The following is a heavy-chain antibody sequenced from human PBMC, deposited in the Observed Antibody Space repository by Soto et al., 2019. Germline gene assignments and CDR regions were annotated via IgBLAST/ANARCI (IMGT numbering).Heavy chain of an antibody. Sequence: PSETLSLTCTVSGGSISSYYWSWIRQPPGKGLEWIGYIYYSGSTNYNPSLKSRVTISVDTSKNQFSLKLSSVTAADTAVYYCARNYGPRYPLAYCGQGTLVPGSS. J-gene: IGHJ4*02. CDR1: GGSISSYY. CDR2: IYYSGST. CDR3: ARNYGPRYPLAY. V-gene: IGHV4-59*08. D-gene: IGHD3-10*01.